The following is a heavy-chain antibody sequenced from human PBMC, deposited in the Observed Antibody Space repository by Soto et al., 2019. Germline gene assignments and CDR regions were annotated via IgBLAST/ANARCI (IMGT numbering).Heavy chain of an antibody. CDR1: GFTFSSYA. J-gene: IGHJ5*02. Sequence: PGGSLRLSCAASGFTFSSYAMHWVRQAPGKGLEWVAVISYDGSNKYYADSVKGRFTISRDNSKNTLYLQMNSLRAEDTAVYYCARPLAAAGTKWFDPWGQGTLVTVSS. D-gene: IGHD6-13*01. CDR3: ARPLAAAGTKWFDP. CDR2: ISYDGSNK. V-gene: IGHV3-30-3*01.